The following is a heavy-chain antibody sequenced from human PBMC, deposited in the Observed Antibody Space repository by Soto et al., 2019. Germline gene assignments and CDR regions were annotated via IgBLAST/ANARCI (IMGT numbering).Heavy chain of an antibody. D-gene: IGHD3-10*01. CDR1: GFTFSSYS. CDR3: ARDTYYYGSGSYSP. Sequence: EVQLVESGGGLVKPGGSLGLSFAASGFTFSSYSMNWVRQAPGKGLEWVSSISSSSSYIYYADSGKGRFTTSRDNAKTSLYLQMNSLRAEDTAVYYCARDTYYYGSGSYSPWGQGSLVTVSS. J-gene: IGHJ5*02. CDR2: ISSSSSYI. V-gene: IGHV3-21*01.